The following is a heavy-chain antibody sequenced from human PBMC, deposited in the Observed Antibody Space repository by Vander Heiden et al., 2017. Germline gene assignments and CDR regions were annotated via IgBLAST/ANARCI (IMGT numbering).Heavy chain of an antibody. J-gene: IGHJ4*02. D-gene: IGHD3-22*01. CDR1: GYFLTEFS. CDR3: ATLPYFYDSSTYGSFDF. Sequence: HVQLVPSGAEVRQPWASVTVSCKVSGYFLTEFSMHWVRQAPGKGLEWMGGCEPDDGETIYAQNLQGRVTTTEDTSTNTAYMELSSLRSEDTAVYYGATLPYFYDSSTYGSFDFWGQGTLVTVSS. CDR2: CEPDDGET. V-gene: IGHV1-24*01.